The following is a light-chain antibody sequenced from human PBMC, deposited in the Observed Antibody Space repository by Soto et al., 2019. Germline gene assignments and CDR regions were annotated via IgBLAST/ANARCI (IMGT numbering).Light chain of an antibody. Sequence: QSVLTQPASVSGSPGQSITISCTGTSSDFAGNDYVSWYQQHPGKAPKLIIYEVSHRPSGVSNRFSGSKSGNTASLTISGLQAEDEADYHCCSYTAASTPNWLFGGGTKLTVL. CDR2: EVS. J-gene: IGLJ3*02. CDR1: SSDFAGNDY. V-gene: IGLV2-14*01. CDR3: CSYTAASTPNWL.